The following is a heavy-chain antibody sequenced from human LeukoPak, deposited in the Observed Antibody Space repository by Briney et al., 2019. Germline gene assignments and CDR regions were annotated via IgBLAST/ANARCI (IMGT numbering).Heavy chain of an antibody. D-gene: IGHD6-6*01. CDR2: ISGSGGST. CDR1: GFTFSSYA. CDR3: AKDGRSSSYFDY. J-gene: IGHJ4*02. Sequence: GGSLRLSCAASGFTFSSYAMRWVRQAPGKGLEGVSAISGSGGSTYYADSVKGRFTISRDNSKNTLYLQMNRLRDEETAVYYCAKDGRSSSYFDYWGQGTLVTVSS. V-gene: IGHV3-23*01.